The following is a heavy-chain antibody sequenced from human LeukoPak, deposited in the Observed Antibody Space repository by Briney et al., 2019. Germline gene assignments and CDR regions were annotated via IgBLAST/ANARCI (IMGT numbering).Heavy chain of an antibody. CDR2: ISGSGGST. V-gene: IGHV3-23*01. CDR3: AKDRISGQGGAARILDY. J-gene: IGHJ4*02. CDR1: GFTFSSYA. Sequence: GGSLRLSCAASGFTFSSYAMSWVRQAPGKGLEWLSAISGSGGSTYYADSVKGRFTISRDTSKNTFYLEMNSLGADDTALYYCAKDRISGQGGAARILDYWGQGILVTVSS. D-gene: IGHD6-6*01.